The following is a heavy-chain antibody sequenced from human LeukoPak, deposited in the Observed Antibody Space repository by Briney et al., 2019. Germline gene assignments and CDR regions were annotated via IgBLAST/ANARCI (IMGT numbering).Heavy chain of an antibody. J-gene: IGHJ4*02. CDR2: TYYRSKWYK. D-gene: IGHD6-25*01. CDR3: ARAMRIAAAGTFYFDY. V-gene: IGHV6-1*01. CDR1: GDCVSSNSAT. Sequence: SQTLSLTCAISGDCVSSNSATWNWSRQSPSRGLEWLGRTYYRSKWYKDYALSVKSRITINPDTSKNQFSLQLNSVSPEDTAVYYCARAMRIAAAGTFYFDYWGQGTLVTVSS.